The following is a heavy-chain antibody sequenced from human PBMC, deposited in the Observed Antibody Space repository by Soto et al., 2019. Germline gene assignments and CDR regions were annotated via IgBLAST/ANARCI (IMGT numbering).Heavy chain of an antibody. CDR3: AGLPDSSGWYGS. V-gene: IGHV3-30-3*01. CDR1: GFTFSSYA. CDR2: ISYDGSNK. D-gene: IGHD6-19*01. J-gene: IGHJ4*02. Sequence: GGSLRLSCAASGFTFSSYAMHWVRQAPGKGLEWVAVISYDGSNKYYADSVKGRFTISRDNSKNTLYLQMNSLRAEDTAVYYCAGLPDSSGWYGSWGQGTLVTVSS.